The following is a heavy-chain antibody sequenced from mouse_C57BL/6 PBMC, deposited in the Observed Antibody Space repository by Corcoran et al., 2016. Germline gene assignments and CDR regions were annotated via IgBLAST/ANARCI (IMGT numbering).Heavy chain of an antibody. CDR3: ARMSTMVTAWFAY. J-gene: IGHJ3*01. Sequence: QIQLVQSGPELKKPGETVKISCKASGYTFTTYGMSWVKQAPGKGLKWMGWINTYSGVPTYADDFKGRFAFSLETSASTAYLQINNLKNEDTATYFCARMSTMVTAWFAYWGQGTLVIVSA. V-gene: IGHV9-3*01. CDR1: GYTFTTYG. CDR2: INTYSGVP. D-gene: IGHD2-2*01.